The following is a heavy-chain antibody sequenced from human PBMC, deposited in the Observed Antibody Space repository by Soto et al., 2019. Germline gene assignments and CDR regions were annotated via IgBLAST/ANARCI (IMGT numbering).Heavy chain of an antibody. V-gene: IGHV3-21*01. CDR2: ISSSSSYI. D-gene: IGHD4-17*01. J-gene: IGHJ2*01. CDR3: ARDLRGNEYYGDYAPSYTYEHWYFDL. Sequence: PGGSLRLSCAASGFTFSSYSMNWVRQAPGKGLEWVSSISSSSSYIYYADSVKGRFTISRDNAKNSLYLQMNSLRAEDTAVYYCARDLRGNEYYGDYAPSYTYEHWYFDLWGRGTLVTVSS. CDR1: GFTFSSYS.